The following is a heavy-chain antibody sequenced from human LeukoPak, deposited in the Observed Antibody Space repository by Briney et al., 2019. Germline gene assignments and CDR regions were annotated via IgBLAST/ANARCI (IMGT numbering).Heavy chain of an antibody. CDR1: RFTLSTYW. D-gene: IGHD1-14*01. CDR2: IKQDGSQE. Sequence: GGSLRLSCAASRFTLSTYWMSWVRQAPGKGLEWVAHIKQDGSQEYYVDSVKGRFTISRDSSKNTLYLQMNSLRAEDTAVYYCAKVSGGGLYYDGMDVWGQGTTVTVSS. V-gene: IGHV3-7*03. J-gene: IGHJ6*02. CDR3: AKVSGGGLYYDGMDV.